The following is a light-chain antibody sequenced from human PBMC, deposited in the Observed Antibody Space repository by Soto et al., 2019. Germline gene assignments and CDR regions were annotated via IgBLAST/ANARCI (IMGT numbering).Light chain of an antibody. CDR2: KAS. CDR3: QHYNSYSEA. J-gene: IGKJ1*01. Sequence: DIQMTQYPSTLSGSVGDRVTITCRASQTISSWLAWYQQKPGEAPKLLIYKASTLKSGVPSRFSGSGSGTEFTLTISSLQPDDFATYYCQHYNSYSEAFGQGTKVDIK. V-gene: IGKV1-5*03. CDR1: QTISSW.